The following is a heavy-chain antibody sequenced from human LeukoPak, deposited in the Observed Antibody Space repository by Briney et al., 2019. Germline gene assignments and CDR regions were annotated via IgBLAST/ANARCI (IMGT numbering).Heavy chain of an antibody. CDR2: IIPIFGTA. CDR3: ARKDTAMGPFDY. D-gene: IGHD5-18*01. V-gene: IGHV1-69*05. Sequence: KVSCKASGGTFSSYAISWVRQAPGQGLEWMGGIIPIFGTANYAQKFQGRVTITTDESTSTAYMELSSLRSEDTAEYYCARKDTAMGPFDYWGQGTLVTVSS. CDR1: GGTFSSYA. J-gene: IGHJ4*02.